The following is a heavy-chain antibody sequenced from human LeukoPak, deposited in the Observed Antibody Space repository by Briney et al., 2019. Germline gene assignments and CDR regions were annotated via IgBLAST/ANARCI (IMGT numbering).Heavy chain of an antibody. D-gene: IGHD3-22*01. CDR1: GFTFSSYG. CDR3: AKDGTGGYYYLDY. CDR2: ILYDGSNE. J-gene: IGHJ4*02. Sequence: GGSLRLSYAASGFTFSSYGMHWVRQAPGMGLEWVALILYDGSNEYYADSVQGRFTISRDSSRNTLYLQMNSLRAEDTAVYYCAKDGTGGYYYLDYWGQGTLVTVSS. V-gene: IGHV3-30*18.